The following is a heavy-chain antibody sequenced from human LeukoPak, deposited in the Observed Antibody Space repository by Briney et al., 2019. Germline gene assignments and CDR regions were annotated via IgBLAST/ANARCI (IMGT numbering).Heavy chain of an antibody. V-gene: IGHV3-43*01. D-gene: IGHD5-18*01. CDR3: ATGDEDSPMNFYH. CDR2: INWDGGTT. Sequence: PGGSLRLTCAASGFVFEESTMHWVRQAPGKGLEWVSLINWDGGTTHYAGSVKGRFTIFRDNSKNSLYLQLNSLTSDDTALYYCATGDEDSPMNFYHWGQGTLVTVSS. J-gene: IGHJ4*02. CDR1: GFVFEEST.